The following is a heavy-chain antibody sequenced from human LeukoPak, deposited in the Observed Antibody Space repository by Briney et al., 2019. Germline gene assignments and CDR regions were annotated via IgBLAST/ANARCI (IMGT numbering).Heavy chain of an antibody. J-gene: IGHJ3*01. Sequence: QSGGSLRLSCAASGFTFSNSGMRWVRQAPGKGLEWVAVIWYDGSNEYYADAVKGRFIISRDNSKNTVHLQMNSLRVEDTSVYYCAREISMFVNAFDLWGQGTLVAVSS. CDR2: IWYDGSNE. D-gene: IGHD3-10*02. CDR3: AREISMFVNAFDL. V-gene: IGHV3-33*01. CDR1: GFTFSNSG.